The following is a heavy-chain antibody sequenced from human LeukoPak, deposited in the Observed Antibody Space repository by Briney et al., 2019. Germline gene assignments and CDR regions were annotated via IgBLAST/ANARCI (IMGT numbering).Heavy chain of an antibody. CDR3: AKQDIRSSAWYD. D-gene: IGHD6-19*01. CDR1: GFTFSSYA. V-gene: IGHV3-23*01. CDR2: ISDSGGST. J-gene: IGHJ4*02. Sequence: PGGSLRLSCAASGFTFSSYAMSGVRQAPGQGLEWVSAISDSGGSTYYADSVKGRFTISRDNSKNTLYLQMNSLRAEDTAVYYCAKQDIRSSAWYDWGQGTLVTVSS.